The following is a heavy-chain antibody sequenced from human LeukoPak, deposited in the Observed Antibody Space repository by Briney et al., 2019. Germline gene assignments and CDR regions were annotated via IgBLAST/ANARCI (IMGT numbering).Heavy chain of an antibody. J-gene: IGHJ5*02. CDR1: GFTFSSYS. D-gene: IGHD2-21*01. Sequence: GGSLRLSCAASGFTFSSYSMNWVRQAPGKGLEWVSYISSSSSTIYYADSVKGRFTISRDNAKNSLYLQMNSLRAEDTAVYYCAASPGGVLLFHNWFDPWGQGTLVTVSS. V-gene: IGHV3-48*01. CDR3: AASPGGVLLFHNWFDP. CDR2: ISSSSSTI.